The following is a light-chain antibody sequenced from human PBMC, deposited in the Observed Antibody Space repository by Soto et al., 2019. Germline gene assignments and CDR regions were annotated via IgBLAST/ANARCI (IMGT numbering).Light chain of an antibody. J-gene: IGKJ2*01. CDR1: QSVRSSY. Sequence: EIVLTQSPGTLSLSPGERATLSCRASQSVRSSYLAWYRQKPGQAPRLLIYGASSRATGIPDRFSGSGSGTDFTLTISRLEPEDFAVYYCQQYDTTPMYTFGHGTKLEIK. V-gene: IGKV3-20*01. CDR3: QQYDTTPMYT. CDR2: GAS.